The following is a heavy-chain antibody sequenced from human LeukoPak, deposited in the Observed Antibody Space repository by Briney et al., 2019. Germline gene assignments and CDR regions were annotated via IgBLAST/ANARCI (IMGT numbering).Heavy chain of an antibody. V-gene: IGHV3-7*02. CDR2: IKQDGSEK. D-gene: IGHD3-3*01. J-gene: IGHJ6*02. Sequence: PGGSLRLSCAASGFTFRRYWMSWARQASGKGLEWVANIKQDGSEKYYVDSVKGRFTISRDNAKNSLYLQMNSLRAEDTAVYYCARGHLYDFWSGYYDYGMDVSGQGTTVTVSS. CDR1: GFTFRRYW. CDR3: ARGHLYDFWSGYYDYGMDV.